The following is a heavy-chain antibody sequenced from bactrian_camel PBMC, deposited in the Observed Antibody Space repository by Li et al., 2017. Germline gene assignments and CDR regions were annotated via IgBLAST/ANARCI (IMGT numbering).Heavy chain of an antibody. V-gene: IGHV3S40*01. J-gene: IGHJ6*01. CDR2: IYTGGTHT. CDR3: AAVATVAKVRFGECSFGS. CDR1: GDTHSGYC. Sequence: DVQLVESGGGSVQAGGSLRLSCAGSGDTHSGYCMGWFRQAPGKEREGIAAIYTGGTHTYYADSVKGRFTISQDNSKNTVYLQMNSLKPEDTAMYYCAAVATVAKVRFGECSFGSWGQGTQVTVS. D-gene: IGHD6*01.